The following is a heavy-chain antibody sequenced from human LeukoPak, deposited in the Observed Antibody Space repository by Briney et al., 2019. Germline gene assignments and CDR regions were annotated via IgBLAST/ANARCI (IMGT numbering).Heavy chain of an antibody. CDR2: IYYSGST. CDR1: GGSFSGYY. J-gene: IGHJ4*02. CDR3: ASPGNYDFWSGYYSFDY. V-gene: IGHV4-39*01. D-gene: IGHD3-3*01. Sequence: SETLSLTCAVYGGSFSGYYWGWIRQPPGKGLEWIGSIYYSGSTYYNPSLKSRVTISVDTSKNQFSLKLSSVTAADTAVYYCASPGNYDFWSGYYSFDYWGQGTLVTVSS.